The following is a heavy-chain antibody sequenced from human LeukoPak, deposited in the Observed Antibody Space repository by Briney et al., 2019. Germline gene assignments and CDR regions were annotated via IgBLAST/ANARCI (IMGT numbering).Heavy chain of an antibody. Sequence: SETLSLTCTVSGGSISSYYWSWIRQPPGKGLEWIGYIYYSGSTNYNPSLKSRVTISVDTSKNQFSLKLSSVTAADTAMYYCARTRRTYSSGWYGYNLDSWGQGTLVTVSS. V-gene: IGHV4-59*08. J-gene: IGHJ4*02. CDR2: IYYSGST. D-gene: IGHD6-19*01. CDR3: ARTRRTYSSGWYGYNLDS. CDR1: GGSISSYY.